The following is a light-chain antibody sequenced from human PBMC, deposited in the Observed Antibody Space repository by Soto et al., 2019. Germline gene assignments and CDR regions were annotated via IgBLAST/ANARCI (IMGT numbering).Light chain of an antibody. CDR1: ISNIGGNS. CDR2: DDN. CDR3: GSWDSSMSAYV. J-gene: IGLJ1*01. V-gene: IGLV1-51*01. Sequence: QSVVTQPHAVSAAPGQKVTISCSGSISNIGGNSVSWYQQLPGTAPTLLIYDDNKRPSGIPDRFSGSKSGTSATLGITGFQTGDEADYYCGSWDSSMSAYVYGTGTKVTVL.